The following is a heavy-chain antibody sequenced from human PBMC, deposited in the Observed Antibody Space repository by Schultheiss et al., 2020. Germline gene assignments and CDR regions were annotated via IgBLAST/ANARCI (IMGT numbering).Heavy chain of an antibody. D-gene: IGHD3-22*01. J-gene: IGHJ4*02. CDR3: TRAGYYRFDY. CDR2: ISGSGGST. Sequence: GGSLRLSCAASGFTFSSYWMHWVRQAPGKGLVWVSGISGSGGSTYYADSVKGRFTISRDNSKNTLFLQMNSLTADDTAVYYCTRAGYYRFDYWGQGTLVTVSS. V-gene: IGHV3-74*01. CDR1: GFTFSSYW.